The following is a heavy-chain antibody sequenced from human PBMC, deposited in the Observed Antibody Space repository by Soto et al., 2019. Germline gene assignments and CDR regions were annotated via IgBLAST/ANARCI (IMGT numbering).Heavy chain of an antibody. D-gene: IGHD3-10*01. J-gene: IGHJ6*03. V-gene: IGHV4-59*08. CDR1: GGYISSYY. CDR2: IYYSGST. CDR3: ARTAEDGSGSYAPHYYYYYMDV. Sequence: SETLSLTCTVSGGYISSYYWSWIRQPPGKGLEWIGYIYYSGSTNYNPSLKSRVTISVDTSKNQFSLKLSSVTAADTAVYYCARTAEDGSGSYAPHYYYYYMDVWGKGTTVTVSS.